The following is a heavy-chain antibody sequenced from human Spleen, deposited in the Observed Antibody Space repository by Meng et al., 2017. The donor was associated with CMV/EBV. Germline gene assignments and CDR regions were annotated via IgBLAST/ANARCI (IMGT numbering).Heavy chain of an antibody. CDR3: AAEGVATYTQQ. V-gene: IGHV1-69*06. J-gene: IGHJ1*01. CDR1: GGTFSSYA. Sequence: SVKVSCKASGGTFSSYAISWVRQAPGQGLEWMGGVIPMFYRTNYAQKFQGRVTITADKSSSTAYMELSSLRSEDTAVYYCAAEGVATYTQQWGQGTLVTAPQ. CDR2: VIPMFYRT. D-gene: IGHD5-12*01.